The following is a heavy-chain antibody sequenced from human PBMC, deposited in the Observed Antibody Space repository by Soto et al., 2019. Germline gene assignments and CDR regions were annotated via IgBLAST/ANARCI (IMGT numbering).Heavy chain of an antibody. J-gene: IGHJ6*02. V-gene: IGHV3-23*01. CDR3: ARLSMDTHFYYYGMDV. CDR2: ISGSGRST. Sequence: GGSLRLSCGASEFTFSSYAMTWVRRAPGKGLEWVSSISGSGRSTYYADSVKGRFTISRDNSKNTLFLQINSPRAEDTAVYYCARLSMDTHFYYYGMDVWGQGTTVTVSS. CDR1: EFTFSSYA. D-gene: IGHD5-18*01.